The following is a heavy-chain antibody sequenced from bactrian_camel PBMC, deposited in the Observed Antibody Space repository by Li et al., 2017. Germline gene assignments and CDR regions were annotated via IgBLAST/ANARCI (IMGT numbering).Heavy chain of an antibody. V-gene: IGHV3S63*01. Sequence: HVQLVESGGGSVQAGGSLRLSCAGSRYTRTNYCVGWFRQAPGKEREGVAAIGTGDGSTRYGGSTRYDNSVKGRFTISQDNEKNTLFLEMNNLKPEDTAMYYCTAKAARASPLGQATYNNWGQGTQVTVS. J-gene: IGHJ4*01. CDR1: RYTRTNYC. D-gene: IGHD2*01. CDR3: TAKAARASPLGQATYNN. CDR2: IGTGDGST.